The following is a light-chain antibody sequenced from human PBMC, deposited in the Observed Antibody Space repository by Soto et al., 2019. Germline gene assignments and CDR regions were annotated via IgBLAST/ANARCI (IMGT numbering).Light chain of an antibody. CDR1: QSVSSSH. J-gene: IGKJ4*01. CDR3: QRYGTSSLT. V-gene: IGKV3-20*01. CDR2: GAS. Sequence: EVVVTQSPATLSVSPGERATLSCRASQSVSSSHLAWYQQKPGQAPRLLIYGASTRPTGIPDRFSGSGSGTDFTLTISRLEPEDLAVYYCQRYGTSSLTFGGGTKVDIK.